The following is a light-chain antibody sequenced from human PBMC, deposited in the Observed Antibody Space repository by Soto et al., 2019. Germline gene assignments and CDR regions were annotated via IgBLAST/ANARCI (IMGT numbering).Light chain of an antibody. CDR3: SSYISSNTLEV. CDR2: EVN. J-gene: IGLJ1*01. Sequence: QSALIQPASVSGSPGQSITISCTGTSRDVGGSNYVSWYQHHPHRAPKLLIYEVNYRPSGVSSRFTGPKSGNADALTISGLQAEDEADYYCSSYISSNTLEVFGVGTKLTVL. V-gene: IGLV2-14*01. CDR1: SRDVGGSNY.